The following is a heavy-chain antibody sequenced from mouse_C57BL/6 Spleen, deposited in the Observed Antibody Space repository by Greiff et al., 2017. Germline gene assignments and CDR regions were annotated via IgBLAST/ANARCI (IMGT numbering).Heavy chain of an antibody. CDR1: GYTFTSYW. V-gene: IGHV1-55*01. Sequence: VQLQQPGAELVKPGASVKMSCKASGYTFTSYWITWVKQRPGQGLEWIGDIYPGSGSTNYNEKLKSKATLTVDTSSSTAYMQLSSLTSEDSAVYYCATTVVATKYFDVWGTGTTVTVSS. CDR2: IYPGSGST. J-gene: IGHJ1*03. CDR3: ATTVVATKYFDV. D-gene: IGHD1-1*01.